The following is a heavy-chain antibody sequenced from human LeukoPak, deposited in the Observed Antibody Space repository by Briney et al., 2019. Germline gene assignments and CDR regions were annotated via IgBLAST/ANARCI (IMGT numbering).Heavy chain of an antibody. CDR3: ARQYSAGDRPPTSWYFDL. V-gene: IGHV5-51*01. D-gene: IGHD7-27*01. Sequence: GESLEISCKGSGYSFTSYWIGWVRQMPGKGLEWMGIIYPGDSDTRYSPSFQGQVTISADKSISTAYLQWSSLKASDTAMYYCARQYSAGDRPPTSWYFDLWGRGTLVTVSS. J-gene: IGHJ2*01. CDR1: GYSFTSYW. CDR2: IYPGDSDT.